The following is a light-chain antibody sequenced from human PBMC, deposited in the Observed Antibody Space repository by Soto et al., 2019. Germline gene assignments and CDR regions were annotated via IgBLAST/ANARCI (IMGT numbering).Light chain of an antibody. Sequence: DIQMTQSPSSLSASVGDRVTITCRASQTITTYLNWYQQKPGKAPQLLIYGASTLQSGVPSRFTGSGSGTDLTLTIIRLQPEDFATYHCQQRHSTPWTFGQGTKVEVK. CDR3: QQRHSTPWT. J-gene: IGKJ1*01. CDR1: QTITTY. CDR2: GAS. V-gene: IGKV1-39*01.